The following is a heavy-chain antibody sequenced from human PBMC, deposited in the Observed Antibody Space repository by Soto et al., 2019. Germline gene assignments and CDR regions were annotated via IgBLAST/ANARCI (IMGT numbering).Heavy chain of an antibody. Sequence: QPGGSLRLSCAASGFTFSSHAIHWVRQAPGKGLEWVALISYDGTNKYYADSVKGRFTISRDNSKNTMYMQMNSLRAEDTAVYYCARDLHSTSDYGMDVWGQGTTVTVSS. J-gene: IGHJ6*02. CDR2: ISYDGTNK. V-gene: IGHV3-30-3*01. D-gene: IGHD6-6*01. CDR1: GFTFSSHA. CDR3: ARDLHSTSDYGMDV.